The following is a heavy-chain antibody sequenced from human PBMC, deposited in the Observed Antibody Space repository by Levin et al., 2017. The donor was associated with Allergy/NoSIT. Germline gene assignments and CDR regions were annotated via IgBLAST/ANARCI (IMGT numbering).Heavy chain of an antibody. CDR2: ISSSTSNI. J-gene: IGHJ3*02. CDR3: ARLIYGDYGAFDI. V-gene: IGHV3-48*01. D-gene: IGHD4/OR15-4a*01. Sequence: GESLKISCAVSGFTFSSYSMNWVRQAPGKGLEWLSYISSSTSNIYYADSVKGRFTISRDNARNSLYLQLNSLRAEDTAVYYCARLIYGDYGAFDIWGQGTMVTVSP. CDR1: GFTFSSYS.